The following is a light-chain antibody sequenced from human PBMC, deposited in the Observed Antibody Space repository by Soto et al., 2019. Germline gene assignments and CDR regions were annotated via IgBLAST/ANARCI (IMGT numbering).Light chain of an antibody. CDR2: EVT. CDR1: SSDVGGYDY. Sequence: QSVLTQPASVSGSPGQSITISCTGTSSDVGGYDYVSWYQQYPGKAPKLLISEVTNRPSGVSNRFSGSKSGNTASLTISGLQTDDEADYYCSSFTVSVAWVFGGGTKLTVL. CDR3: SSFTVSVAWV. V-gene: IGLV2-14*01. J-gene: IGLJ3*02.